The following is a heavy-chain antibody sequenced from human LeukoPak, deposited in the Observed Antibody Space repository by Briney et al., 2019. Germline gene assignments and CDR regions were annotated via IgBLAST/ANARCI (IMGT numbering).Heavy chain of an antibody. J-gene: IGHJ4*02. CDR2: IKSKIDGGTT. D-gene: IGHD2-15*01. Sequence: GGSLTLSCATSGFTITTFWMHWVRQAPGKGLEWVGRIKSKIDGGTTHYGAPVKGRFTISRDDSKNTLYLQMNSLKSEDTAVYYCTTIRGFCSGRSCLGYWGQGTLVTVSS. CDR3: TTIRGFCSGRSCLGY. V-gene: IGHV3-15*01. CDR1: GFTITTFW.